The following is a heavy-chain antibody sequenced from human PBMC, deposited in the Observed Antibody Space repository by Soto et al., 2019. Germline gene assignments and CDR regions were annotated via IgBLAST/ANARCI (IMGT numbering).Heavy chain of an antibody. D-gene: IGHD3-10*01. CDR1: GFTFSNAW. CDR2: IKSKTDGGTT. CDR3: TTSDYYSIYYYGMDV. V-gene: IGHV3-15*07. Sequence: GGSLSLSCAASGFTFSNAWMNWVRQAPGKGLEWVGRIKSKTDGGTTDYAAPVKGRFTISRDDSKNTLYLQMNSLKTEDTAVYYCTTSDYYSIYYYGMDVWGQGTTVTV. J-gene: IGHJ6*02.